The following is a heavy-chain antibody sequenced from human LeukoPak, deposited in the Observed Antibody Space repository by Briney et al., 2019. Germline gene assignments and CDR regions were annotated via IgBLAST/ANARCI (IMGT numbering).Heavy chain of an antibody. CDR2: IKQDGSEK. D-gene: IGHD1-26*01. Sequence: GGSLRLSCAASGFTFSSYWMSWVRQAPGKGLEWVANIKQDGSEKYYVDSVKGRFTISRDNAKNSLYLQMNSLRAEDTAVYYCAREGSIVGAIMLDYWGQGTLVTVSS. V-gene: IGHV3-7*01. CDR3: AREGSIVGAIMLDY. J-gene: IGHJ4*02. CDR1: GFTFSSYW.